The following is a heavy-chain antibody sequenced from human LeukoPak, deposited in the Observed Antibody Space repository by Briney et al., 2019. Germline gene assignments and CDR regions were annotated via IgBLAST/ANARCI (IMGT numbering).Heavy chain of an antibody. CDR1: GFTFSSYA. CDR2: ISGSGGRT. CDR3: AKYGSGYDRVGY. D-gene: IGHD5-12*01. V-gene: IGHV3-23*01. Sequence: HSGGSLRLSCAASGFTFSSYAMRWVGQAPGKGVEGVSAISGSGGRTYYADSVKGRFTISRDNSKNTLYLQMNSLRAEDTAVYYCAKYGSGYDRVGYWGQGTLVTVSS. J-gene: IGHJ4*02.